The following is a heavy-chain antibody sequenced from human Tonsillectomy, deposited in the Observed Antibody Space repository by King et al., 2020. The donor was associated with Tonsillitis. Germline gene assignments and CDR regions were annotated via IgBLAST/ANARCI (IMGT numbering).Heavy chain of an antibody. CDR2: ISGGGGDT. Sequence: VQLVESGGGLVQSGGSLRLSCAASGFSFSTHAMSWVRQAPGKGLEWVSAISGGGGDTYYADSVKGRFTISRDNSKNTLYLQMNGLRAEDTAVYYCAKDAYYDSSGYRHHFDCWGQGTLVTVSS. J-gene: IGHJ4*02. V-gene: IGHV3-23*04. D-gene: IGHD3-22*01. CDR3: AKDAYYDSSGYRHHFDC. CDR1: GFSFSTHA.